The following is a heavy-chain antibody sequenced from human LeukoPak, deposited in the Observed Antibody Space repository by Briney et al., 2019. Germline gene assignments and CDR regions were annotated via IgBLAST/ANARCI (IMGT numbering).Heavy chain of an antibody. CDR2: ISGGGDST. Sequence: GGSLRLSCAGSGFTFSSSAMSWVRQAPGKGLEWVSAISGGGDSTYYADSVKGRFTISRDNSKNTLYLQMNSLTAEDTAVYYCAKGRDFWSFDYWGQGTLVTVSS. CDR1: GFTFSSSA. J-gene: IGHJ4*02. D-gene: IGHD3-3*01. V-gene: IGHV3-23*01. CDR3: AKGRDFWSFDY.